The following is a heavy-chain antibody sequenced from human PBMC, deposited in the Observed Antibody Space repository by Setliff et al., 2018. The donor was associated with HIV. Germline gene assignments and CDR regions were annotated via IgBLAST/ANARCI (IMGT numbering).Heavy chain of an antibody. CDR2: INHSGST. Sequence: LSLTCAVYGGSFISYYWTWIRQPPGKGLEWIGEINHSGSTNYNPSLKSRFTISRDNAKNSLYLQMHGLRNEDTALYYCAKDDADGSIDHWGLGTLVTVSS. J-gene: IGHJ4*02. CDR3: AKDDADGSIDH. CDR1: GGSFISYY. D-gene: IGHD3-10*01. V-gene: IGHV4-34*10.